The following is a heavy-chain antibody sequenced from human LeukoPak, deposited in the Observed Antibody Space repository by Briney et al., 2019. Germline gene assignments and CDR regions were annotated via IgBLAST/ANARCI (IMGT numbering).Heavy chain of an antibody. CDR2: IYPGESDT. D-gene: IGHD3-3*01. CDR3: ARADFGVVTIPFDY. V-gene: IGHV5-51*01. J-gene: IGHJ4*02. Sequence: GEALKIPFKGSGYRFTSYWIGWVRQMPGKGLEWMGIIYPGESDTRYSPSFQGQVTISADKSISTAYLQWSSLKASDTAMYYCARADFGVVTIPFDYWGQGTLVTVSS. CDR1: GYRFTSYW.